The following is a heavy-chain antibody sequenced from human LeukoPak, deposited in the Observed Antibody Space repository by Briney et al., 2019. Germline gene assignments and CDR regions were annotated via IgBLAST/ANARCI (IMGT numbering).Heavy chain of an antibody. CDR3: TRHLDYYGSGSYEY. Sequence: SQTLSLTCTVSGGSISGFHWSWIRQPPRKGLEWIGYIHYSGSTDYNPSLKSRVTISVDTSKNQFSLKLSSVTAADTAVYYCTRHLDYYGSGSYEYWGQGTLVTVSS. J-gene: IGHJ4*02. CDR1: GGSISGFH. CDR2: IHYSGST. V-gene: IGHV4-59*08. D-gene: IGHD3-10*01.